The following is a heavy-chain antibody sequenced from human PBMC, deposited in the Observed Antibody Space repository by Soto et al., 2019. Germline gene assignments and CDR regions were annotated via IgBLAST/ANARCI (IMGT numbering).Heavy chain of an antibody. CDR1: GFTVSSNY. D-gene: IGHD1-26*01. Sequence: GGSLRLSCAASGFTVSSNYMSWVRQAPGKGLEWVSVIYSGGSTYYSDSVKGRFTISRDNSKNKLYLQMNSLRAEDTAVYYCARDPGGYDAFDIWGQGTMVTVSS. CDR2: IYSGGST. CDR3: ARDPGGYDAFDI. J-gene: IGHJ3*02. V-gene: IGHV3-66*02.